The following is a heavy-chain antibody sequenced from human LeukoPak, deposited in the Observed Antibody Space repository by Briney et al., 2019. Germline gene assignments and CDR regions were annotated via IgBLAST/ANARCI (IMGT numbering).Heavy chain of an antibody. Sequence: GGSLRLSCAASGFTFDDYAMHWVRQAPGKGLEWVSGISWNSGSIGYADSVKGRFTISRDNAKNSLYLQMNSLRAEDTALYYCAKEILSYYYYGMDVWGQGTTVTVSS. CDR3: AKEILSYYYYGMDV. V-gene: IGHV3-9*01. J-gene: IGHJ6*02. CDR2: ISWNSGSI. CDR1: GFTFDDYA.